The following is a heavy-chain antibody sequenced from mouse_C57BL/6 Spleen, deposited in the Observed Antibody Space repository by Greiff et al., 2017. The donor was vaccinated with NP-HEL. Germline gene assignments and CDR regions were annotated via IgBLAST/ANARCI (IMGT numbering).Heavy chain of an antibody. J-gene: IGHJ3*01. CDR3: ERETAQATSFAY. V-gene: IGHV1-80*01. D-gene: IGHD3-2*02. CDR1: GYAFSSYW. Sequence: QVQLQQSGAELVKPGASVKISCKASGYAFSSYWMNWVKQRPGKGLEWIGQIYPGDGDTNYNGKFKGKATLTADKSSSTAYMPLSSLTSADSAVFFCERETAQATSFAYWGQGTLVTVSA. CDR2: IYPGDGDT.